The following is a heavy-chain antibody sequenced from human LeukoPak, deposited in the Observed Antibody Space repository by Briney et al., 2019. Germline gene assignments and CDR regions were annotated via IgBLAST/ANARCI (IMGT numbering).Heavy chain of an antibody. J-gene: IGHJ4*02. CDR3: AKPHSGWNYFDY. Sequence: PGGSLRLSCAASEFTFNNYAMNWVRQAPGKGLEWVSAISGSGGSTYYADSVKGRFTISRDNSKNTLYLQMNSLRAEDTAVYYCAKPHSGWNYFDYWGQGTLVTVSS. D-gene: IGHD5-12*01. V-gene: IGHV3-23*01. CDR2: ISGSGGST. CDR1: EFTFNNYA.